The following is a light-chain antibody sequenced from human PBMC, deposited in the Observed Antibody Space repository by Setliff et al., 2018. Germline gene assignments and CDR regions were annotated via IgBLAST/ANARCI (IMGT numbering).Light chain of an antibody. J-gene: IGLJ2*01. Sequence: QSVLTQPPSASGTPGQRVTISCPGSTSNIGSNYVYWYQHLPGTAPKLLIYRNDQRPSGVPDRFSASKSGTSVSLAISGLRSEDEADYYCAAWDDSLSGHVVFGGGTKVTVL. V-gene: IGLV1-47*01. CDR1: TSNIGSNY. CDR3: AAWDDSLSGHVV. CDR2: RND.